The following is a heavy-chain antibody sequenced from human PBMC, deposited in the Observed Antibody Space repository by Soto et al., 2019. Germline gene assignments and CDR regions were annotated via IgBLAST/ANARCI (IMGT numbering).Heavy chain of an antibody. CDR2: ISSSSSYI. D-gene: IGHD3-3*01. J-gene: IGHJ4*02. CDR3: ARDERYEYDFWSGYYQNYFDY. Sequence: PGGSLRLSCAASGFTFSSYSMNWVRQAPGKGLEWVSSISSSSSYIYYADSVKGRFTISRDNAKNSLYLQMNSLRAEDTAVYYCARDERYEYDFWSGYYQNYFDYWGQGTLVTVSS. CDR1: GFTFSSYS. V-gene: IGHV3-21*01.